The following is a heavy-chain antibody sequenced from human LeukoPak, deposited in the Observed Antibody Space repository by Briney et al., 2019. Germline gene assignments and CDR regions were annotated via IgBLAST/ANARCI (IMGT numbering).Heavy chain of an antibody. CDR2: IYYSGST. Sequence: TLSLTCTVSGGSISSYYWSWIRQPPGKGLEWIGYIYYSGSTNYNPSLKSRVTISVDTSKNQFSLKLSSVTPADTAVYYCARSSGSYFYHFDYWGQGTLVTVSS. V-gene: IGHV4-59*07. CDR1: GGSISSYY. D-gene: IGHD1-26*01. CDR3: ARSSGSYFYHFDY. J-gene: IGHJ4*02.